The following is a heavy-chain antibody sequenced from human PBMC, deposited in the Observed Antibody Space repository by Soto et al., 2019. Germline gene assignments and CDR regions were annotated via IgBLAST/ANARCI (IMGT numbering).Heavy chain of an antibody. CDR1: GFTFSSYW. V-gene: IGHV3-7*03. CDR3: AREFYVDSYGLPYYYGMDV. D-gene: IGHD5-18*01. Sequence: GGSLRLSCAASGFTFSSYWMSWVRQAPGKGLEWVANIKQDGSEKYYVDSVKGRFTISRDNAKNSLYLQMNSLRAEDTAVYYCAREFYVDSYGLPYYYGMDVWGQGTTVTVSS. J-gene: IGHJ6*02. CDR2: IKQDGSEK.